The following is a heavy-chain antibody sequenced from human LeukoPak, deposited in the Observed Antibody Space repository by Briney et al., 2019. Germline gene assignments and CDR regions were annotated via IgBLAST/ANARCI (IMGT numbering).Heavy chain of an antibody. Sequence: ASVKVSCKASGYTFTSYVISWERQAPGQGLEWMGWISAYNGNTNYAQKLQGRVTMTTDTSTSTAYMELRSLRSDDTAVYYCAREASAKADKNYFDYWGQGTLVTVSS. CDR1: GYTFTSYV. CDR2: ISAYNGNT. D-gene: IGHD6-25*01. V-gene: IGHV1-18*01. CDR3: AREASAKADKNYFDY. J-gene: IGHJ4*02.